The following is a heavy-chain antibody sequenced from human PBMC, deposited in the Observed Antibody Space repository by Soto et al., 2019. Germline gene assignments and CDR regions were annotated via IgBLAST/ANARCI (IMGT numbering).Heavy chain of an antibody. CDR2: LYYGRSA. CDR1: GDSISSYY. J-gene: IGHJ4*02. D-gene: IGHD3-22*01. Sequence: QVQLQESGPGLVKPSETLSLTCAVSGDSISSYYCMWIRQPPGKGLESIGYLYYGRSANYNPSLMGRVTLSVDTSTNQCSLTLSSMTAADTAGYYCALRSMAVVPEYWGQGTLVTVSS. V-gene: IGHV4-59*01. CDR3: ALRSMAVVPEY.